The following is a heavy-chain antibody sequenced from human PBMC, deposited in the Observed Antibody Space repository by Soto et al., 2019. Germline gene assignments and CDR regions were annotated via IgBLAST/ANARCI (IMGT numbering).Heavy chain of an antibody. CDR2: INAGNGNT. CDR3: AGLARRGY. V-gene: IGHV1-3*01. D-gene: IGHD5-12*01. Sequence: QVQLVQSGAEVKKPGASVKVSCKASGYTFTSYAMHWVRQAPGQRLEWMGWINAGNGNTKYSQKSXGXVXXTRDTSASTAYMELSSLRSEDTAVYYCAGLARRGYWGQGTLVTVSS. CDR1: GYTFTSYA. J-gene: IGHJ4*02.